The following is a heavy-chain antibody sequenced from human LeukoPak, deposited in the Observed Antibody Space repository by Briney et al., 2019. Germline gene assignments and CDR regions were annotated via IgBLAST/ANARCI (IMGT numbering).Heavy chain of an antibody. V-gene: IGHV4-59*01. Sequence: SETLSLTCTVSGGSISSYYWSWIRQPPGKGLEWIGYIYYSGSTNYNPSLKSRVTISVDTSKNQFSLKLSSVTAADTAVYYCARARGGYYDSSGYLDAFDIWGQGTMVTVSS. CDR1: GGSISSYY. CDR3: ARARGGYYDSSGYLDAFDI. D-gene: IGHD3-22*01. J-gene: IGHJ3*02. CDR2: IYYSGST.